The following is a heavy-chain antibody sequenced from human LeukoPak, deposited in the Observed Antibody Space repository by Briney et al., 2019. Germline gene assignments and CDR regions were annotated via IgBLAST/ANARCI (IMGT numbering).Heavy chain of an antibody. V-gene: IGHV4-59*01. CDR2: IYYSGYT. Sequence: SETLSLTCAVYGGSFSSYYWSWIRQPPGKGLEWIGCIYYSGYTNYKSSLKSRVTISVDTSKNQFSLKLSSVTAADTAVYYCARTTMVRGTYYMDVWGKGTTVTVSS. CDR1: GGSFSSYY. D-gene: IGHD3-10*01. J-gene: IGHJ6*03. CDR3: ARTTMVRGTYYMDV.